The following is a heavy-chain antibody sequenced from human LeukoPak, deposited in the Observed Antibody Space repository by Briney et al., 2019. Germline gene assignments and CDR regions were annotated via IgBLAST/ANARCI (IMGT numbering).Heavy chain of an antibody. Sequence: ASVKVSCKASGYTFTSYGISWVRQAPGQGLEWMGWINPNSGGTNYAQKFQGRVTMTRDTSISTAYMELSRLRSDDTAVYYCARDRDSSSWYGFYYYYYMDVWGKGTTVTVSS. J-gene: IGHJ6*03. CDR1: GYTFTSYG. CDR3: ARDRDSSSWYGFYYYYYMDV. D-gene: IGHD6-13*01. CDR2: INPNSGGT. V-gene: IGHV1-2*02.